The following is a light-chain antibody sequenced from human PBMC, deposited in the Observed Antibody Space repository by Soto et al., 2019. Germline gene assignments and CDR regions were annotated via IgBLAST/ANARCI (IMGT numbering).Light chain of an antibody. V-gene: IGKV3-20*01. J-gene: IGKJ1*01. Sequence: EVVMTQSPATLSVSPGERATLSCRASESVSSNLAWYQQRPGQAPRLVIYGASSRATGIPDRFSGSGSGTDFTLTISRLEPEDFAMYYCQQYGTSPVTFGQGTKVDIK. CDR2: GAS. CDR1: ESVSSN. CDR3: QQYGTSPVT.